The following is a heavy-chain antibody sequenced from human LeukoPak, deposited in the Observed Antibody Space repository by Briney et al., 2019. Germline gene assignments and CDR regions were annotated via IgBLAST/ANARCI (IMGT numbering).Heavy chain of an antibody. CDR3: ARGGMYSSGYYYYGMDV. D-gene: IGHD6-25*01. J-gene: IGHJ6*02. V-gene: IGHV3-23*01. Sequence: GGSLRLSCAASGFTFSSYAMSWVRQAPGKGLEWVSAISGSGGSTYYADSVKGRFTISRDNSKNTLYLQMNSLRAEDTAVYYCARGGMYSSGYYYYGMDVWGQGTTVTVSS. CDR2: ISGSGGST. CDR1: GFTFSSYA.